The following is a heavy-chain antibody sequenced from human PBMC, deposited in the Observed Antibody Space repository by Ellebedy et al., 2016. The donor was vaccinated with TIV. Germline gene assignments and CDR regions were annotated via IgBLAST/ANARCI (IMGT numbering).Heavy chain of an antibody. CDR1: GFTFSTYA. CDR2: VSKDATLK. V-gene: IGHV3-30*04. CDR3: AREAYSSGSIGDLDH. J-gene: IGHJ4*02. D-gene: IGHD3-22*01. Sequence: PWGSLRLSCEASGFTFSTYAMQWVRQAPGKGLDWVGVVSKDATLKYYADSVKGRFTISRDDSRNTLYLQMNSLRVEDTALYYCAREAYSSGSIGDLDHWGLGTLVTVSS.